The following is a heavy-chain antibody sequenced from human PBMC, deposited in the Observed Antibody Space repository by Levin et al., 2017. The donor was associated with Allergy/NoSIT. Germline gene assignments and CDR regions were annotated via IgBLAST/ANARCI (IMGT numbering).Heavy chain of an antibody. CDR2: IIPIFGTA. V-gene: IGHV1-69*06. D-gene: IGHD4-23*01. Sequence: SVKVSCKASGGTFSSYAISWVRQAPGQGLEWMGGIIPIFGTANYAQKFQGRVTITADKSTSTAYMELSSLRSEDTAVYYCARDKSLRGGNSGAGAFDIWGQGTMVTVSS. CDR1: GGTFSSYA. J-gene: IGHJ3*02. CDR3: ARDKSLRGGNSGAGAFDI.